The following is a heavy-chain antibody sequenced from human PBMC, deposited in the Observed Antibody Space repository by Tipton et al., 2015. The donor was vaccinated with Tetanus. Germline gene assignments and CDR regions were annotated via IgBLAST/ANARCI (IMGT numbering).Heavy chain of an antibody. Sequence: SLRLSCAASGFTFSNYAMSWVRQAPGKGLEWVSGVSGSGGGTNYADSVKGRFTISRDNSKNTVYLQMNSPRAEDTAVYFCAKDRGYCTAGSCYGMDVWGQGTTVTVSS. V-gene: IGHV3-23*01. J-gene: IGHJ6*02. CDR2: VSGSGGGT. CDR1: GFTFSNYA. CDR3: AKDRGYCTAGSCYGMDV. D-gene: IGHD2-8*02.